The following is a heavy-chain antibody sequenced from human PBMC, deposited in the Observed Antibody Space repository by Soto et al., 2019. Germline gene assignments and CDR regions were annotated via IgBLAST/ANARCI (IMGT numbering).Heavy chain of an antibody. J-gene: IGHJ3*02. CDR2: IYPGDSDT. D-gene: IGHD2-2*02. CDR3: VKTDSGLHSIYI. V-gene: IGHV5-51*01. CDR1: GYSFSSNW. Sequence: GESLKISCKASGYSFSSNWIAWVRQMPGKGLEWMGNIYPGDSDTRYSPSFQGQATISADTSTNTAYLQWNTLKASDTAMYYCVKTDSGLHSIYIWGQGTLFTVS.